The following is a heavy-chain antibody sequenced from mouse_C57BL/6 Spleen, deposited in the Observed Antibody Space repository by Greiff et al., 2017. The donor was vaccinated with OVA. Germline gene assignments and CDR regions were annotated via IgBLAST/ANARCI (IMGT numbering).Heavy chain of an antibody. CDR3: TSHYYGSSFNY. CDR1: GYTFTDYE. J-gene: IGHJ2*01. D-gene: IGHD1-1*01. Sequence: QVQLKESGAELVRPGASVTLSCKASGYTFTDYEMHWVKQTPVHGLEWIGAIDPETGGTAYNQKFKGKAILTADKSSSTAYMELRSLTSEDSAVYYCTSHYYGSSFNYWGQGTTLTVSS. CDR2: IDPETGGT. V-gene: IGHV1-15*01.